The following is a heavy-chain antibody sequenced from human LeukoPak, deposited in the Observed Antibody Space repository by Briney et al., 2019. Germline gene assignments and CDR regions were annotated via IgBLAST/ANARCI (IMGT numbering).Heavy chain of an antibody. D-gene: IGHD5-12*01. CDR1: GGSIYSSDYY. CDR3: ARNEIYSGYDLMFDY. CDR2: IYYSGST. J-gene: IGHJ4*02. V-gene: IGHV4-39*07. Sequence: SETLSLSCTVSGGSIYSSDYYWGWIRQPPGKGLEWIGIIYYSGSTYYNPSLKSRVTISVDTSKNQFSLKLSSVTAADTAVYYCARNEIYSGYDLMFDYWGQGTLVTVSS.